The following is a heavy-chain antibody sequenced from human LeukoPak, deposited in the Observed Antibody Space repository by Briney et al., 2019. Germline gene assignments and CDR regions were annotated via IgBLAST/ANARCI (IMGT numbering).Heavy chain of an antibody. J-gene: IGHJ4*02. CDR2: ISGSGGIT. CDR1: GFTFSSYA. Sequence: GGSLRLSCAASGFTFSSYAMSWVRQAPGKGLEWVSVISGSGGITYYADSVKGRFTISRDNSKNTLYLQMNGLRVEDTAVYYCTRRLDDWGQGTLVTVSS. D-gene: IGHD3-16*01. V-gene: IGHV3-23*01. CDR3: TRRLDD.